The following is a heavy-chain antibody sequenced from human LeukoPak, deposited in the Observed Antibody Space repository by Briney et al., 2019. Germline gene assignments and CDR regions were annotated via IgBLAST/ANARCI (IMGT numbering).Heavy chain of an antibody. CDR1: GFTLSSYG. V-gene: IGHV3-30*02. CDR2: IRYDGSNK. D-gene: IGHD1-26*01. Sequence: GGSLRLSCAASGFTLSSYGMHWVRQAPGKGLEWVAFIRYDGSNKYYADSVKGRFTISRDNSKNTLYLQMNSLRAEDTAVYYCAKGGGSYYALDYWGQGTLVTVSS. J-gene: IGHJ4*02. CDR3: AKGGGSYYALDY.